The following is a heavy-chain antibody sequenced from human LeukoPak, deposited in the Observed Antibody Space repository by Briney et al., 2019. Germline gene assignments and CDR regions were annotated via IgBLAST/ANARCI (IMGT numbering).Heavy chain of an antibody. J-gene: IGHJ4*02. CDR1: GGSFSGYY. CDR3: ASRTVTTILGY. D-gene: IGHD4-17*01. CDR2: INHSGST. V-gene: IGHV4-34*01. Sequence: SETLSLTCAVYGGSFSGYYWSWIRQPPGKGLEWIGEINHSGSTNYNPSLKSRVTISVDTSKNQFSLKLSPVTAADTAVYYCASRTVTTILGYWGQGTLVTVSS.